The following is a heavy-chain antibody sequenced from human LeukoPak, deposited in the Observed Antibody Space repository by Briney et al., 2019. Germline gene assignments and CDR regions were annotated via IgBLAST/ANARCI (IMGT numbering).Heavy chain of an antibody. Sequence: GGSLRLSCAASGFTVSSNYMSWVRQAPGKGLEWVSAISGSGGSTYYADSVKGRFTISRDNSKNTLYLQMNSLRAEDTAVYYCAKDLPRWVAAAGIPDYWGQGVLVTVSS. V-gene: IGHV3-23*01. J-gene: IGHJ4*02. CDR1: GFTVSSNY. CDR2: ISGSGGST. D-gene: IGHD6-13*01. CDR3: AKDLPRWVAAAGIPDY.